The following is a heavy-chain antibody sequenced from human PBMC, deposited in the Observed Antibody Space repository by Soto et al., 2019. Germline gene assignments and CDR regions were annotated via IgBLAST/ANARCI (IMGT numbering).Heavy chain of an antibody. V-gene: IGHV1-69*01. J-gene: IGHJ6*02. D-gene: IGHD3-10*01. Sequence: QVQLVQSGAEVKKPGSSVKVSCKASGGTFSSYAISWVRQAPGQGLEWMGGIIPIFGTANYAQKFQGRVTITADESTSTAYMELSSLRSEDTAVYSCASQPFYGSWRPRDYYYGMDVWGQGTTVTVSS. CDR3: ASQPFYGSWRPRDYYYGMDV. CDR1: GGTFSSYA. CDR2: IIPIFGTA.